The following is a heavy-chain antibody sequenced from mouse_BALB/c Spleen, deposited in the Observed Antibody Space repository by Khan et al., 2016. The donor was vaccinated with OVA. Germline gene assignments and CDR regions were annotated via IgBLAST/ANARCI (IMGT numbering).Heavy chain of an antibody. D-gene: IGHD1-1*01. Sequence: EVKLVESGGGLVQPGGSRKLSCVASGFTFSSFGMHWVRQAPEKGLEWVAYISGDSSTIYYTDTVKGRFTISRDNPKHTLFLQMTSLRSEDMAMYYCARSYFYGYYFDQWGQGTTLTVSS. CDR1: GFTFSSFG. CDR2: ISGDSSTI. CDR3: ARSYFYGYYFDQ. J-gene: IGHJ2*01. V-gene: IGHV5-17*02.